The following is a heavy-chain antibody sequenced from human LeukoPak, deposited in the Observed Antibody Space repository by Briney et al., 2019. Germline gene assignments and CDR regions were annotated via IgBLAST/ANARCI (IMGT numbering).Heavy chain of an antibody. V-gene: IGHV1-46*01. D-gene: IGHD2-15*01. J-gene: IGHJ4*02. CDR3: AREGCSGGSCYVPIDY. CDR2: INPSGGST. CDR1: GYTFTSYY. Sequence: ASVKVSGKASGYTFTSYYMHWVRQAPGQGLEWMGIINPSGGSTSYAQKFQGRVTMTRDTSTSTVYMELSSLRSEDTAVYYCAREGCSGGSCYVPIDYWGQGTLVTVSS.